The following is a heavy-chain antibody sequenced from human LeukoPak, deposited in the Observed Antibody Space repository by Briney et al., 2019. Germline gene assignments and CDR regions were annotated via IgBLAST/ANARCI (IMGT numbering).Heavy chain of an antibody. Sequence: GASVKVSCKASGYTFTGYYTHWVRQAPGQGLEWMGRINPNSGGTNYAQKFQGRVTMTRDTSISTAYMELSRLRSDDTAVYYCAQLITYYYDSSGYYGNAFDIWGQGTMVTVSS. CDR3: AQLITYYYDSSGYYGNAFDI. V-gene: IGHV1-2*06. CDR2: INPNSGGT. D-gene: IGHD3-22*01. CDR1: GYTFTGYY. J-gene: IGHJ3*02.